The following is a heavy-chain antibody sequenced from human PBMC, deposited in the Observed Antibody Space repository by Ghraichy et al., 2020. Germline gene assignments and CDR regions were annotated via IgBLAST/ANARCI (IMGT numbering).Heavy chain of an antibody. V-gene: IGHV1-2*02. D-gene: IGHD5-12*01. J-gene: IGHJ5*02. CDR1: GYTFTGYY. CDR2: TNPDSGVT. CDR3: ARSPAFTASGYDCWFDP. Sequence: ASVKVSCKASGYTFTGYYIHWVRQAPGQGLEWMGWTNPDSGVTNYAQKFQGRVTMTRDTSISTAYMELSRLRFDDTAVYYCARSPAFTASGYDCWFDPWGQGTLVTVSS.